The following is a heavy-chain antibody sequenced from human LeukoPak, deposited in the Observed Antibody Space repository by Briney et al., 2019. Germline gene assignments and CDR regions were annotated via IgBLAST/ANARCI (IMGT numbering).Heavy chain of an antibody. CDR1: GFTFSNYW. CDR3: ARIQSAYSYGYDPFDY. J-gene: IGHJ4*02. CDR2: INSDASVT. Sequence: GGSLRLSCAASGFTFSNYWMHWVRQTPGKGLVWVSRINSDASVTTYADSVKGRFTISRDNAKNSLYLQMNSLRAEDTAMYYCARIQSAYSYGYDPFDYWGQGTLVTVSS. V-gene: IGHV3-74*01. D-gene: IGHD5-18*01.